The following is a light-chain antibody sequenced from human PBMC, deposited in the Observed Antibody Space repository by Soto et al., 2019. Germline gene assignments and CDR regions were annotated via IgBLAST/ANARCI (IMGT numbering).Light chain of an antibody. CDR3: CSYGGSSTLGVL. CDR1: STDIGTYGL. CDR2: EGT. J-gene: IGLJ3*02. V-gene: IGLV2-23*01. Sequence: QSALTQPASVSGSPGQSITISCTGSSTDIGTYGLVSWFQQHPDTAPKLLIYEGTKRPSGVSNRFSGSKSGNTASLTISGLQADDEADYYCCSYGGSSTLGVLFGGGTKVTVL.